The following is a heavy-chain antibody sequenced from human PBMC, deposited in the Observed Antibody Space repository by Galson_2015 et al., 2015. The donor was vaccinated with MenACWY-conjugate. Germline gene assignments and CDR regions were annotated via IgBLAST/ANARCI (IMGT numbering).Heavy chain of an antibody. CDR3: ARSYVPGSDRKNYYMDV. CDR1: GLTFSSYA. Sequence: SLRLSCAVSGLTFSSYAMSWVRQAPGEGLVWVSRINGDGRSTSYGDSVKGRFTTSRDNAKNTLFLQMNSLRVEDTAVYYCARSYVPGSDRKNYYMDVWGRGTTVTVSS. D-gene: IGHD3-16*01. V-gene: IGHV3-74*01. CDR2: INGDGRST. J-gene: IGHJ6*03.